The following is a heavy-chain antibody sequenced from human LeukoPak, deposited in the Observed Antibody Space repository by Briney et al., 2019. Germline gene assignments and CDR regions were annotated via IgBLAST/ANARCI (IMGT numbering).Heavy chain of an antibody. CDR2: TYYSGST. V-gene: IGHV4-59*08. Sequence: SETLSLTCTVSGGSISSYYWSWIRQPPGKGLEWIGYTYYSGSTNYNPSLKSRVTISVDTSKNQFSLKLSSVTAADTAVYYCARQVQEVGARGGYFDYWGQGTLVTVSS. CDR1: GGSISSYY. CDR3: ARQVQEVGARGGYFDY. D-gene: IGHD1-26*01. J-gene: IGHJ4*02.